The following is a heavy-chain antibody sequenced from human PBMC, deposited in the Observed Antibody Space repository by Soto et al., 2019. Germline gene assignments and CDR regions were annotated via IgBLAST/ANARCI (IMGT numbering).Heavy chain of an antibody. D-gene: IGHD3-22*01. CDR1: GYTLSNYA. CDR3: ARGSSGYPFDY. CDR2: INAGNGNT. Sequence: ASVKVSCKASGYTLSNYAMHWVRQAPGQRLEWMGWINAGNGNTKYSQKFQGRVTITRDTSASTAYMELSSLRSEDTAVYYCARGSSGYPFDYWGQGTLVTVSS. V-gene: IGHV1-3*01. J-gene: IGHJ4*02.